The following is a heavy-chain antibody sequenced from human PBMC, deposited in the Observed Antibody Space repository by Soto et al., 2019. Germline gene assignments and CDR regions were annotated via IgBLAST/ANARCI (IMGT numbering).Heavy chain of an antibody. CDR3: ARGGEEFDP. D-gene: IGHD3-10*01. J-gene: IGHJ5*01. Sequence: QVQLVQSGAEVKKPGSSVKVSCKASGGTFSSYAISWVRQAPGQGLEWMGGIIPIFGTANYAQKIQGRVMISADEATSTVYMGVRSMRSEGTAVYYGARGGEEFDPWGQGTLVTVSS. CDR2: IIPIFGTA. V-gene: IGHV1-69*01. CDR1: GGTFSSYA.